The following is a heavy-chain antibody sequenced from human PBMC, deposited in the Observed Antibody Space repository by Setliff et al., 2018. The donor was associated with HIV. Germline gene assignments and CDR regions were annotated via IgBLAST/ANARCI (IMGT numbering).Heavy chain of an antibody. CDR3: ARIRRRITIFGVVTDYGMDV. D-gene: IGHD3-3*01. Sequence: SGPTLVNPTQTLSLTCSFSGFSLSTTGMSLSWIRQPPGKALEWLARIDWDDDKYYSTSLKTRLTISKDTSKNQVVLTMTNMDPVDTATYYCARIRRRITIFGVVTDYGMDVWGQGTTVTVSS. V-gene: IGHV2-70*11. CDR2: IDWDDDK. CDR1: GFSLSTTGMS. J-gene: IGHJ6*02.